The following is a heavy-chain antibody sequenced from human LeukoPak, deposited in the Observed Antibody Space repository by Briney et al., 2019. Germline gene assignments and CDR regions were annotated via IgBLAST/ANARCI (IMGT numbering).Heavy chain of an antibody. Sequence: AASVKVSCKASGYTFNNYNIHWLRQAPGQGLEWMGIVNPGGDSTNYAQDFQGRLTLTGDTSTSTVYMELSSLRSEDTAVYYCARVDTTMGPDYWGQGTLVTVSS. CDR2: VNPGGDST. V-gene: IGHV1-46*02. D-gene: IGHD5-18*01. J-gene: IGHJ4*02. CDR3: ARVDTTMGPDY. CDR1: GYTFNNYN.